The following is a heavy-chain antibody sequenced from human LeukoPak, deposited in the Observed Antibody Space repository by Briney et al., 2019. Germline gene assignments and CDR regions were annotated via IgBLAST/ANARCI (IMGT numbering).Heavy chain of an antibody. J-gene: IGHJ3*02. Sequence: SVKVSCKASGGTFSSYAISWVRQAPGQGLEWMGGIIPIFGTAQYAQKVQGRVTMSTDESTSTAYMELRSLRSEDTAVYYCARQGGISIFGAAQPGGAFDIWGQGTMVTVSS. CDR1: GGTFSSYA. V-gene: IGHV1-69*05. CDR3: ARQGGISIFGAAQPGGAFDI. D-gene: IGHD3-3*01. CDR2: IIPIFGTA.